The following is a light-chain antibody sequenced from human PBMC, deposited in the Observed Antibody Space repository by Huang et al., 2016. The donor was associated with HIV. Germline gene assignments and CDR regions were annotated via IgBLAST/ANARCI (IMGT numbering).Light chain of an antibody. CDR3: QQSYGALSS. Sequence: IQMTQSPTSLSASVGDRVFISCRTSQSVGTDLNWYQQKQGKAPKLLISSASTLHNGVPSRFSGGGSGTVFTLTIRGLQFDDFATYFCQQSYGALSSFGPGTRL. J-gene: IGKJ5*01. CDR2: SAS. V-gene: IGKV1-39*01. CDR1: QSVGTD.